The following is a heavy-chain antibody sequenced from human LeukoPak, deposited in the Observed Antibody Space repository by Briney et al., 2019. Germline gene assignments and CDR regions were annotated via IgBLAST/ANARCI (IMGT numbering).Heavy chain of an antibody. Sequence: GGSLRLSCAASGFTFSSYGMHWVRQAPGKGLEWVAVIWYDGSNEYYADSVKGRFTISRDNSKNTLYLQMNSLRAEDTAVYYCAKALLYYDSSGPTDYWGQGTLVTVSS. D-gene: IGHD3-22*01. CDR3: AKALLYYDSSGPTDY. J-gene: IGHJ4*02. CDR2: IWYDGSNE. CDR1: GFTFSSYG. V-gene: IGHV3-33*06.